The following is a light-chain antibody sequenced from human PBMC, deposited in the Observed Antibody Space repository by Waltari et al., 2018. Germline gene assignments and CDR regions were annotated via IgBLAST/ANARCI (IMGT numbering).Light chain of an antibody. Sequence: EIVMTQSPATLSVSPGDRATLTCMASQAIDRRIAWYQQRPGQAPGLLIFGSTIRASGVPARFSGSGSGTAFTLTISSLQSEDFALYYCQQYHYWPPYTFGQGTRLQI. CDR2: GST. CDR1: QAIDRR. V-gene: IGKV3-15*01. CDR3: QQYHYWPPYT. J-gene: IGKJ2*01.